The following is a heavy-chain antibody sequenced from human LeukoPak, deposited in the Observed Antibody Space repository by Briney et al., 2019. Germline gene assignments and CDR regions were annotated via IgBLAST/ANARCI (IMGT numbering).Heavy chain of an antibody. Sequence: PGGSLRLSCAASGFTFSSYWMSWVRQAPGKGLEWVANIKQDGSEKYYVDSVKGRFTISRDNAKNSLYLQMNSLRAEDTAVYYCVREGSGYSYGPPDYWGQGTLVTVSS. CDR3: VREGSGYSYGPPDY. J-gene: IGHJ4*02. V-gene: IGHV3-7*01. D-gene: IGHD5-18*01. CDR2: IKQDGSEK. CDR1: GFTFSSYW.